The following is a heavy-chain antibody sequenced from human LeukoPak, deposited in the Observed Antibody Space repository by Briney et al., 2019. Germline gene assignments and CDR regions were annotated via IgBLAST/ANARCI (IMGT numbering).Heavy chain of an antibody. CDR3: AKGYTYYYDSSGLSYFDY. CDR2: ISYDGSNK. D-gene: IGHD3-22*01. Sequence: PGGSLRLSCAASGFTFSSYGMHWVRQAPGKGLEWVAVISYDGSNKYYADSVKGRFTISRDNSKNTLYLQMNSLRAEDTAVYYCAKGYTYYYDSSGLSYFDYWGQGTLVTVSS. J-gene: IGHJ4*02. CDR1: GFTFSSYG. V-gene: IGHV3-30*18.